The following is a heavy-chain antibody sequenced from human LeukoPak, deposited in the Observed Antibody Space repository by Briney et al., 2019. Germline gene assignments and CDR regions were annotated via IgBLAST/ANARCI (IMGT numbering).Heavy chain of an antibody. CDR1: GFTFSDYY. CDR3: ARDVAEGMYYFDY. Sequence: GGSLRLSCAASGFTFSDYYMSWIRQAPGKGLEWVSYISSSGSTIYYADSGKGRFTISRDNAKNSLYLQMNSLRAEDTAVYYCARDVAEGMYYFDYWGQGTLVTVSS. V-gene: IGHV3-11*01. CDR2: ISSSGSTI. D-gene: IGHD6-19*01. J-gene: IGHJ4*02.